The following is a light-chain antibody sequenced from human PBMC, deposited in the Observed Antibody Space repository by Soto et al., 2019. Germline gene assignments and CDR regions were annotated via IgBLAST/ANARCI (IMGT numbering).Light chain of an antibody. CDR1: QSLSNW. V-gene: IGKV1-5*01. CDR3: QQVESYPST. Sequence: DIQMTQSPSTLSASVGDRVTITCRASQSLSNWLAWYQQKPGKAPKLLIYAASSLQSGVPSRFSGSGFGTDFTLTITSLQPEDFATYYCQQVESYPSTFGGGTKVDIK. J-gene: IGKJ4*01. CDR2: AAS.